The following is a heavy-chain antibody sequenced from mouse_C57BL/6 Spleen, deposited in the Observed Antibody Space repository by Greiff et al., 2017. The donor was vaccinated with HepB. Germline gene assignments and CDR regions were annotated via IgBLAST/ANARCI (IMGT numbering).Heavy chain of an antibody. CDR1: GYTFTSYW. CDR3: ARNFSSELGEPYYFDY. D-gene: IGHD4-1*01. CDR2: IYPGSGST. J-gene: IGHJ2*01. V-gene: IGHV1-55*01. Sequence: QVQLQQPGAELVKPGASVKMSCKASGYTFTSYWITWVKQRPGQGLEWIGDIYPGSGSTNYNEKFKRKATLTVDTSSSTAYMQLSSLTSEDSAVYYCARNFSSELGEPYYFDYWGQGTTLTVSS.